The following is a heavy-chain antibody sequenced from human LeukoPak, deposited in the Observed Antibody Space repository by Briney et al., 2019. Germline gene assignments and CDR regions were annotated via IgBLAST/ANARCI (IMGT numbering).Heavy chain of an antibody. V-gene: IGHV1-2*02. J-gene: IGHJ4*02. CDR3: ARVGREYSSSSWDY. CDR1: GYTFTGYY. CDR2: INPNSGGT. D-gene: IGHD6-6*01. Sequence: ASVTVSCKASGYTFTGYYMHWVRQAPGQGLEWMGWINPNSGGTNYAQKFQGRVTMTRDTSISTAYMELSRLRSDDTAVYYCARVGREYSSSSWDYWGQGTLVTVSS.